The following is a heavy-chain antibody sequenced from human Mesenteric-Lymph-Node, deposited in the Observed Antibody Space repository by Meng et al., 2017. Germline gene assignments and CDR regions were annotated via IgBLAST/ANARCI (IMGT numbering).Heavy chain of an antibody. CDR2: IKSKSDGGTT. V-gene: IGHV3-15*01. CDR1: GFTFSDYY. CDR3: TTYLNIVGAPDY. D-gene: IGHD1-26*01. J-gene: IGHJ4*02. Sequence: GESLKISCAASGFTFSDYYMNWVRQAPGKGLEWVGRIKSKSDGGTTDYGAPVKGRFTISRDDSKNTLYLQMNSLKTEDTAVYYCTTYLNIVGAPDYWGQGTLVTVSS.